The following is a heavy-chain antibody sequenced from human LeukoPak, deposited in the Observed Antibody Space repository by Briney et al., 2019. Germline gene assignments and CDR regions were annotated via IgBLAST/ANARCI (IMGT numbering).Heavy chain of an antibody. V-gene: IGHV3-23*01. D-gene: IGHD3-10*01. CDR2: ISGSGHNT. CDR1: GFTFSSFA. CDR3: ADPRGSGAQFDL. J-gene: IGHJ2*01. Sequence: PGGSLRLSCAASGFTFSSFAMSWVRQAPGKGLEWVSTISGSGHNTHYADSVKGRFTISRDNSENTVYLQMNSLRAEDTAVYYCADPRGSGAQFDLWGRGTLLTVSS.